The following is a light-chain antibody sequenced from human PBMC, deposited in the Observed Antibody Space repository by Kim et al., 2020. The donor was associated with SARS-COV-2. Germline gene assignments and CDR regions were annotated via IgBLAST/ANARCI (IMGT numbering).Light chain of an antibody. Sequence: QTVVTQEPSLSVSPGGTVTLTCALTSGSVSPSNYPSWYQQTPGQAPRTLIYSTNTRSSGVPARFSDSILGNKAALTITGAQADDECDYYCVLYVNDNSWVFGGGTQLTVL. CDR1: SGSVSPSNY. V-gene: IGLV8-61*01. CDR2: STN. J-gene: IGLJ3*02. CDR3: VLYVNDNSWV.